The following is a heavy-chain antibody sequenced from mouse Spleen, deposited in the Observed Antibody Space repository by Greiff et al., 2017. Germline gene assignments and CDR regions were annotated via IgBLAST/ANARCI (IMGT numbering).Heavy chain of an antibody. V-gene: IGHV1S137*01. CDR2: ISTYYGDA. D-gene: IGHD1-1*01. J-gene: IGHJ2*01. CDR1: GYTFTDYA. CDR3: ARGILRYLASDY. Sequence: QVQLQQSGAELVRPGVSVKISCKGSGYTFTDYAMHWVKQSHAKSLEWIGVISTYYGDASYNQKFKGKATMTVDKSSSTAYMELARLTSEDSAIYYCARGILRYLASDYWGQGTTLTVSS.